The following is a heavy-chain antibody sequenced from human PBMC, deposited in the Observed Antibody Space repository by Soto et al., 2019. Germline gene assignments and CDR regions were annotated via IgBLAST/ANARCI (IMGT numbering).Heavy chain of an antibody. Sequence: QVQLVQSGAEVRQPASSVKVSCKTSGGTFSSYAISWVRQAPGQGLEWMGGIVPIVDTSTYAQKFQGRVTITADVSTSTGYMELSSLRSDDTAVYYCVRVVAIPGYPDNWGQGTLVTVSS. D-gene: IGHD5-12*01. J-gene: IGHJ4*02. CDR2: IVPIVDTS. V-gene: IGHV1-69*12. CDR1: GGTFSSYA. CDR3: VRVVAIPGYPDN.